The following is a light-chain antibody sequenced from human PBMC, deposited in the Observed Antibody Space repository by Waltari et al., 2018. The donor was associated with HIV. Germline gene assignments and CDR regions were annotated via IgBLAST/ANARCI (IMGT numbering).Light chain of an antibody. J-gene: IGLJ1*01. Sequence: QSALTQPRSVSGSPGQSVTISCTGTDSDVGGYNSVSWYQHHPGKAPKLIFYDFDKWPSVAPYRFSGSKSGNTASLTISGLQAEDEADYYCCSYAGSPPYVFGTGTKVTVL. CDR2: DFD. CDR1: DSDVGGYNS. CDR3: CSYAGSPPYV. V-gene: IGLV2-11*01.